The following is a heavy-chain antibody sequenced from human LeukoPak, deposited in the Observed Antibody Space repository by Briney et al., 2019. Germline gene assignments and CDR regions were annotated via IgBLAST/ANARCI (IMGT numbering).Heavy chain of an antibody. J-gene: IGHJ4*02. CDR3: ARDGGYGDYPRY. CDR1: GDSINSLDL. Sequence: SGTLSLTCTVSGDSINSLDLWSWVRQPPGKGLEWIGEMYLSGTTHSNPSVKSRVTISIDKSKNQFFLNLSSVTAADTAVYYCARDGGYGDYPRYWGQGTLVTVSS. V-gene: IGHV4-4*02. CDR2: MYLSGTT. D-gene: IGHD4-17*01.